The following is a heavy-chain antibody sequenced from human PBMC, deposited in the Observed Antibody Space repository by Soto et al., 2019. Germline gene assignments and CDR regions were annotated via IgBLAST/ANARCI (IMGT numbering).Heavy chain of an antibody. CDR2: MNPNSGNT. J-gene: IGHJ5*02. D-gene: IGHD3-10*01. CDR1: GYTYPSYV. CDR3: ARGTITMARGVTPRFDP. Sequence: SEKAPCKASGYTYPSYVINSEPQATRQGQETMGWMNPNSGNTGYAQKFQGRVTMTRNTSISTAYMELSSLRSEDTAVYYCARGTITMARGVTPRFDPWGQGTLVTVSS. V-gene: IGHV1-8*01.